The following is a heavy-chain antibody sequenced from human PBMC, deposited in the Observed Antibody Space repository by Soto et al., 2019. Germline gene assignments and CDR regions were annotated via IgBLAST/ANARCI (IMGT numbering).Heavy chain of an antibody. V-gene: IGHV4-30-2*06. J-gene: IGHJ4*02. CDR3: ARGAGYDTFDH. CDR1: GRSVGYVGFS. Sequence: SLACPVSGRSVGYVGFSWGWIRQSPGRGREWIGYISRLDTPYFPPSFKSRVTMSIDRSTNQFYLNLSSMTAADRVVYYCARGAGYDTFDHWGQGALVTVSS. D-gene: IGHD5-12*01. CDR2: ISRLDTP.